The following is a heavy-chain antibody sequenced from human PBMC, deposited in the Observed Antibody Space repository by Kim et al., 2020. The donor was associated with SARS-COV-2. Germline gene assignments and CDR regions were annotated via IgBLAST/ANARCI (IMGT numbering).Heavy chain of an antibody. J-gene: IGHJ5*02. V-gene: IGHV5-10-1*01. CDR2: IDPSDSYT. Sequence: GESLKISCKGSGYSFTSYWISWVRQMPGKGLEWMGRIDPSDSYTNYSPSFQGHVTISADKSISTAYLQWSSLKASDTAMYYCARGGWGSYNAYNWFDPWGQGTLVTVSS. CDR1: GYSFTSYW. CDR3: ARGGWGSYNAYNWFDP. D-gene: IGHD3-16*01.